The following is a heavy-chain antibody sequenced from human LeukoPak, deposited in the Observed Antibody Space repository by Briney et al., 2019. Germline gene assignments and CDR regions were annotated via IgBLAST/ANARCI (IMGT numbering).Heavy chain of an antibody. CDR3: AKDRGYGSGSYPGVYYFDH. V-gene: IGHV3-23*01. Sequence: GGSLRLSCAGSGFTFSSYAMSWVRQAPGKGLEWVSAISGSAVATYYADSVKGRFTISRDSSKNTLYLQMNSLRAEDTAVYYCAKDRGYGSGSYPGVYYFDHWGQGTLVTVSS. CDR1: GFTFSSYA. J-gene: IGHJ4*02. D-gene: IGHD3-10*01. CDR2: ISGSAVAT.